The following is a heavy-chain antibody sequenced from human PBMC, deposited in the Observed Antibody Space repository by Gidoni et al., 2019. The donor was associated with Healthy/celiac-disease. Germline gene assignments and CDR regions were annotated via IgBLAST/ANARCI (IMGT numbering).Heavy chain of an antibody. V-gene: IGHV3-23*01. J-gene: IGHJ4*02. CDR2: ISGSGGST. CDR3: AKGGSSGWFFDY. D-gene: IGHD6-19*01. Sequence: EVQLLESGGGLVQPGGSLRLSCAASGFTFSSYAMSWVRQAQGKGLEWVSAISGSGGSTYYADSVKGRFTISRDNSKNTLYLQMNSLRAEDTAVYYCAKGGSSGWFFDYWGQGTLVTVSS. CDR1: GFTFSSYA.